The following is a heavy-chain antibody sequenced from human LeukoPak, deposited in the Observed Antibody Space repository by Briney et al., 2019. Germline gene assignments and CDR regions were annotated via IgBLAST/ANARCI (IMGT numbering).Heavy chain of an antibody. CDR1: GYTFTSYG. J-gene: IGHJ6*03. CDR3: ARDTPPADFWSGYYTSYYYYMDV. V-gene: IGHV1-18*01. CDR2: ISAYNGNT. D-gene: IGHD3-3*01. Sequence: GASVKVSCKAFGYTFTSYGISWVRQAPGQGLEWMGWISAYNGNTNYAQKLQGRVTMTTDTSTSTAYMELRSLRSDDTAVYYCARDTPPADFWSGYYTSYYYYMDVWGKGTTVTVSS.